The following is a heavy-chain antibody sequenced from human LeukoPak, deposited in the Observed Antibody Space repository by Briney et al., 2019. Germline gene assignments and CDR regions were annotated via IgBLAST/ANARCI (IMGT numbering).Heavy chain of an antibody. CDR2: ISGGGGST. D-gene: IGHD1-1*01. CDR3: AKDRTLSTRGFDY. CDR1: GFTFSSYA. V-gene: IGHV3-23*01. J-gene: IGHJ4*02. Sequence: GGSLRLSCAASGFTFSSYAMSWIRQAPGKGLEWVSAISGGGGSTYYADSVKGRFTISRDNSKNTLYLQMNSLRAEDTAVYYCAKDRTLSTRGFDYWGQGTLVTVSS.